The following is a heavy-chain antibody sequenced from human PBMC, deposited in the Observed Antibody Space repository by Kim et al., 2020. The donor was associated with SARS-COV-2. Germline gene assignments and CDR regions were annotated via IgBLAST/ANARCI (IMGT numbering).Heavy chain of an antibody. CDR1: GYTFSNYA. CDR3: ARDEPPDY. J-gene: IGHJ4*02. CDR2: INTNTGNP. Sequence: ASGKVSCKASGYTFSNYAMHWVRQAPGQGLEWMGWINTNTGNPTYAQGFTGRFVFSLDTSVSTAYLQIRSLKAEDTAVYYCARDEPPDYWGQGPLLTVSS. V-gene: IGHV7-4-1*02.